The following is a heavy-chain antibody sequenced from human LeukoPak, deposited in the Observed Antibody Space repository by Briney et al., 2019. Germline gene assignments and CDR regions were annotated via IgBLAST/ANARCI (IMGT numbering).Heavy chain of an antibody. CDR1: GYTFTSYG. Sequence: GASVKVSCKASGYTFTSYGISWVRQAPGQGLEWMGWISAYDGNTKYAQKLQGRVTMTTDTSTRTAYMESRSLRFDDTAVYYRARGDDILTGYFRGFDYWGQGNLVTGSS. V-gene: IGHV1-18*01. CDR2: ISAYDGNT. J-gene: IGHJ4*02. CDR3: ARGDDILTGYFRGFDY. D-gene: IGHD3-9*01.